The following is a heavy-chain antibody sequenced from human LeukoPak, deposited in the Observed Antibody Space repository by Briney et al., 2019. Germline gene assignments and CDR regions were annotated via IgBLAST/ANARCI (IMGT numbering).Heavy chain of an antibody. D-gene: IGHD4-17*01. J-gene: IGHJ4*02. Sequence: SETLSLTCTVSGGSISSGGYYWSWIRQHPGKGLEWIGYIYDSGSTYYNPSLKSRVTISVDTSKNQFSLKLSSVTAADTAVYYCARGRENDYGDYEGLLDYWGQGTLVTVSS. CDR1: GGSISSGGYY. CDR3: ARGRENDYGDYEGLLDY. V-gene: IGHV4-31*03. CDR2: IYDSGST.